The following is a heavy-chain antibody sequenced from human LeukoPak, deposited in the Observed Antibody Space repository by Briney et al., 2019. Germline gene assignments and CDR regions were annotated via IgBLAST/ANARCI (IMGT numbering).Heavy chain of an antibody. Sequence: GGSLRLSCAASGFTVITNDMTWVRQAPGKGLEWVSVLYSDGNTKYADSVQGRFTISRDNSENTLYLEMNSLSPDDTAVYYCARGVEPLAANTLAYWGQGTLVTVSP. J-gene: IGHJ4*02. V-gene: IGHV3-53*05. CDR2: LYSDGNT. CDR1: GFTVITND. D-gene: IGHD1-14*01. CDR3: ARGVEPLAANTLAY.